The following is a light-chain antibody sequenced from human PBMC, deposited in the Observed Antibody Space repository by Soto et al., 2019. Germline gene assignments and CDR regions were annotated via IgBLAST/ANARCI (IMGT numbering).Light chain of an antibody. CDR3: QQYNSFWT. CDR2: DAS. Sequence: DIQMTQSPSMLSASVGDRVTITCRASQNINNWLAWYQQKPGKAPKLLIFDASSLGSGVPSRFSGSGSGTDFTLTISSLQPYDFATYYCQQYNSFWTFGQGTKVEIK. CDR1: QNINNW. V-gene: IGKV1-5*01. J-gene: IGKJ1*01.